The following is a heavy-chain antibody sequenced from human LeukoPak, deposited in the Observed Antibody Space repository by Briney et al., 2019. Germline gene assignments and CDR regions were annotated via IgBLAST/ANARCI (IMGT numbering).Heavy chain of an antibody. CDR3: ARVRGLGYCSGGSCNGAFDI. CDR2: INPNSGGT. CDR1: GYTFTGYY. V-gene: IGHV1-2*02. D-gene: IGHD2-15*01. Sequence: ASVKVSCKASGYTFTGYYMHWVRQAPGLGLEWMGWINPNSGGTNYAQKFQGRVTMTRDTSISTAYMELSRLRSDDTAVYYCARVRGLGYCSGGSCNGAFDIWGQGTMVTVSS. J-gene: IGHJ3*02.